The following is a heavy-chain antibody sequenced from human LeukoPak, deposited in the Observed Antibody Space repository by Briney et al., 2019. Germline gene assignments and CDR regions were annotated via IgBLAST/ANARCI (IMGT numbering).Heavy chain of an antibody. D-gene: IGHD3-3*01. V-gene: IGHV3-11*04. CDR1: GFTFSDYY. CDR2: ISSSGSTI. J-gene: IGHJ2*01. CDR3: AKAGSYDFWSGYPRHWYFDL. Sequence: GGSLRLSCAASGFTFSDYYMSWIRQAPGKGLEWVSYISSSGSTIYYADSVKGRFTISRDNAKNSLYLQMNSLRAEDTAVYYCAKAGSYDFWSGYPRHWYFDLWGRGTLVTVSS.